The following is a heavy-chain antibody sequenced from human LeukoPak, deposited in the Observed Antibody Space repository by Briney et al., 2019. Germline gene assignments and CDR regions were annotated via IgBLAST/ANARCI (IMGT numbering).Heavy chain of an antibody. CDR3: AGHARGSYLAY. J-gene: IGHJ4*02. V-gene: IGHV3-11*01. Sequence: PGGSLRLSCAASGFTFSDYYMSWIRQAPGKGLEWVSLISSTSPRAISYGDSVKGRFTTSRDDAKDSLFLQMNNLRVEDTAMYYCAGHARGSYLAYWGQGILVTVSA. D-gene: IGHD6-6*01. CDR1: GFTFSDYY. CDR2: ISSTSPRAI.